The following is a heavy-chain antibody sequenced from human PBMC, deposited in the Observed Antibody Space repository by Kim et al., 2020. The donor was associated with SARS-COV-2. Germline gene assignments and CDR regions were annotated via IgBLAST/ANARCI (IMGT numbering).Heavy chain of an antibody. V-gene: IGHV3-21*01. CDR3: AREGGYCTSSACDAFDL. CDR2: VSSNSYYI. J-gene: IGHJ3*01. D-gene: IGHD2-2*01. CDR1: GFTFSRFT. Sequence: GGSLRLSCAASGFTFSRFTMNWVRQAPGKGLEWVSSVSSNSYYIYYADSLRGRFTISRDNARNSLYLEMNSLRAEDTAIYFCAREGGYCTSSACDAFDLWGQGTMVTVSS.